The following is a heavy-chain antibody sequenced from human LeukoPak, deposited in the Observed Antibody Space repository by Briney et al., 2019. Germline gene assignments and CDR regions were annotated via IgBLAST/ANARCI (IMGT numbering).Heavy chain of an antibody. V-gene: IGHV1-3*01. J-gene: IGHJ4*02. CDR2: INPGNGNT. CDR1: GYTFTSYT. Sequence: GASVKVSCKASGYTFTSYTMHWVRQAPGQRLEWMGSINPGNGNTKYSQKFQGRVTITWDTSASTAYMEVSSLRSEDTAVHYCARDRCSGGTCYHEYWGQGTLVTVSS. D-gene: IGHD2-15*01. CDR3: ARDRCSGGTCYHEY.